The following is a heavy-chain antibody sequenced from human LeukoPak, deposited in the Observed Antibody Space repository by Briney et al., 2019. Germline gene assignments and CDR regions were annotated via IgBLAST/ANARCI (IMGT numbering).Heavy chain of an antibody. D-gene: IGHD6-19*01. J-gene: IGHJ4*02. CDR2: ISTSSSYI. V-gene: IGHV3-21*01. CDR3: ARGGSGWYEGDY. Sequence: GGSLRLSCAASGFTFSSYGMHWVRQAPGKGLEWVAFISTSSSYIYYADSVKGRFTISRDNAKKSLYLQMNSLRAEDTAVYYCARGGSGWYEGDYWGQGTLVTVSS. CDR1: GFTFSSYG.